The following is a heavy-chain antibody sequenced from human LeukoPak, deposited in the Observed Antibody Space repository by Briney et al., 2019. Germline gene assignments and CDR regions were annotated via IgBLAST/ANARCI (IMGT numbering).Heavy chain of an antibody. CDR1: GFTFSSHS. CDR3: ARSPDYYYYYMDV. Sequence: GGSLRLSCAASGFTFSSHSMNWVRQAPGKGLEWVSSISSSSSYIYYADSVKGRFTISRDNAKNSLYLQMNSLRAEDTAVYYCARSPDYYYYYMDVWGKGTTVTVPS. CDR2: ISSSSSYI. V-gene: IGHV3-21*01. J-gene: IGHJ6*03.